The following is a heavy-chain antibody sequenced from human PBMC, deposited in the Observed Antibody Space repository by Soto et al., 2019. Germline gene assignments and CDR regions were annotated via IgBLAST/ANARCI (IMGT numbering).Heavy chain of an antibody. Sequence: EVQLLESGGGLVQPEGSLRLSCEASGFTFSSYAMSWVRQAPGKGLEWVSGISGGGSTTYYADSVKGRFTISRDNSKNALDLQVNSLRAEDTAVYYCARDQAAGGTISRYFQDWARAPWSPSPQ. CDR2: ISGGGSTT. D-gene: IGHD6-13*01. V-gene: IGHV3-23*01. CDR3: ARDQAAGGTISRYFQD. CDR1: GFTFSSYA. J-gene: IGHJ1*01.